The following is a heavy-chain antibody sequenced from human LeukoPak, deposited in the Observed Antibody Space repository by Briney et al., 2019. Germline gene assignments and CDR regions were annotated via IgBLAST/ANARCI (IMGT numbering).Heavy chain of an antibody. CDR2: VTSDGGNT. V-gene: IGHV3-64*01. CDR3: AKVGSGTFRYCDY. D-gene: IGHD3-10*01. Sequence: GGSLRLSCAASGFTFSNYAMHWVRQAPGKGLEFVSAVTSDGGNTYYASSVKGRFTISRDNSKNTLYLQMGSLRPEDMAVYYCAKVGSGTFRYCDYWGQGTLVTVSS. CDR1: GFTFSNYA. J-gene: IGHJ4*02.